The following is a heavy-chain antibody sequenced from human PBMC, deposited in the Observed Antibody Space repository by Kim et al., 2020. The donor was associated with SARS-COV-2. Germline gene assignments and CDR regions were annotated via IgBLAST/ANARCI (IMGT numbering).Heavy chain of an antibody. CDR2: ISYDGSNK. CDR1: GFTFSSYA. D-gene: IGHD2-2*01. V-gene: IGHV3-30*04. CDR3: ARGDYCSSTSCYADYYY. Sequence: GGSLRLSCAASGFTFSSYAMHWVRQAPGKGLEWVAVISYDGSNKYYADSVKGRFTISRDNSKNTLYLQMNSLRAEDTAVYYCARGDYCSSTSCYADYYY. J-gene: IGHJ6*01.